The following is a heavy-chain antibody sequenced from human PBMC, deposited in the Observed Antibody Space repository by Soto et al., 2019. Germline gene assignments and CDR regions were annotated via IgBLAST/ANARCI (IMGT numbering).Heavy chain of an antibody. Sequence: SQTLSLTCAISGDSVSSNSAAWNWIRQSPSRGLEWLGRTYYRSKWYNDYAVSVKSRITINPDTSKNQFSLQLNSVTPEDTAVYYCARGTLTTVTYYYYDGMDVWGQGTTVTVSS. V-gene: IGHV6-1*01. CDR3: ARGTLTTVTYYYYDGMDV. CDR2: TYYRSKWYN. D-gene: IGHD4-17*01. J-gene: IGHJ6*02. CDR1: GDSVSSNSAA.